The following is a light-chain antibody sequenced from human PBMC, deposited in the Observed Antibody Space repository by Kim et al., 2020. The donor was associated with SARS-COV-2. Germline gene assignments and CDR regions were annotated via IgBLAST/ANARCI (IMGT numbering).Light chain of an antibody. Sequence: QSALTQPASVSGSPGQSITISCTGTSSDVGDYNYVSWYQQYPGKAPKLMIYDVTKRPSGVSNRFSGSKSGNTASLTISGLQTDDEADYYCCSYTTSSPYVFGTGTKVTVL. J-gene: IGLJ1*01. V-gene: IGLV2-14*03. CDR2: DVT. CDR1: SSDVGDYNY. CDR3: CSYTTSSPYV.